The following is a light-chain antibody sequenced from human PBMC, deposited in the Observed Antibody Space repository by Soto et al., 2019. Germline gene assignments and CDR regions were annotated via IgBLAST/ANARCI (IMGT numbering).Light chain of an antibody. Sequence: QSVLTKPPSASGSPGQSVTISCTGTSSDVGGYNYVSWYQQHPGKAPKLMIYEVSKRPSGVPDRFSGSKSGNTASLTVSGLQAEDEADYYCSSYAGSNNSTAFGTGTKVTVL. CDR3: SSYAGSNNSTA. J-gene: IGLJ1*01. CDR2: EVS. CDR1: SSDVGGYNY. V-gene: IGLV2-8*01.